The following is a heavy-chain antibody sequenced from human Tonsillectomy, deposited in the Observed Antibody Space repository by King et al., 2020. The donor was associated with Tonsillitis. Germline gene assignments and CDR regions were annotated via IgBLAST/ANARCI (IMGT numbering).Heavy chain of an antibody. V-gene: IGHV4-39*01. Sequence: QLQESGPGLVKPSETLSLTCTVSGGSISSSSYYWGWIRQPPGKGLEWIGRIYYSGSTYYNPSLKSRVTISVDTSKNQFSLKLGSVTAADTAVYYCAPGDYYDSSGRGGWFDPWGQGTLVTVSS. CDR2: IYYSGST. CDR1: GGSISSSSYY. CDR3: APGDYYDSSGRGGWFDP. J-gene: IGHJ5*02. D-gene: IGHD3-22*01.